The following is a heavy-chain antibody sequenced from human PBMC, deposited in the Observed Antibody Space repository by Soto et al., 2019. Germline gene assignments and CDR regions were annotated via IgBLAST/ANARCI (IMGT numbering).Heavy chain of an antibody. D-gene: IGHD3-22*01. Sequence: ASVKVSCKVSGYTLTELSMHWVRQAPGKGLEWMGGFDPEDGETIYAQKFQGRVTMTEDTSTDTAYMELSSLRSEDTAVYYCATDRLGTMIVVELHYWGQGTLVTVSS. J-gene: IGHJ4*02. CDR3: ATDRLGTMIVVELHY. V-gene: IGHV1-24*01. CDR1: GYTLTELS. CDR2: FDPEDGET.